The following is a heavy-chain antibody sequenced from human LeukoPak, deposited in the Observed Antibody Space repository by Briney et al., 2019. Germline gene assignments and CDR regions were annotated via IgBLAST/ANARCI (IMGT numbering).Heavy chain of an antibody. D-gene: IGHD2-15*01. CDR3: AKDGGWDHCNRGSCYHDS. J-gene: IGHJ4*02. Sequence: GGSLRLSCAASGFSFSVYWMHWVRQAPGKGLEWVAFISSSSGYTYYADSVKGRFTVSRDNAKNSLYLQMNSLRAEDTAVYYCAKDGGWDHCNRGSCYHDSWGQGTLVTVSS. CDR2: ISSSSGYT. CDR1: GFSFSVYW. V-gene: IGHV3-21*01.